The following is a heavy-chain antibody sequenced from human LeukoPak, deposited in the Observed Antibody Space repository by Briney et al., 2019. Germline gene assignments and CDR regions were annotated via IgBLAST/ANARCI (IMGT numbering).Heavy chain of an antibody. CDR3: ARASQWLAFDY. V-gene: IGHV3-66*01. D-gene: IGHD6-19*01. J-gene: IGHJ4*02. CDR1: GFTVGSIH. CDR2: IYNGDNT. Sequence: GGSLRLSCAVSGFTVGSIHMAWVRQTPGKGLEWVSVIYNGDNTNYADSVRGRFTISRDNSKNTLYLQINSQRAEDTAVYYCARASQWLAFDYWGQGTLVTVSS.